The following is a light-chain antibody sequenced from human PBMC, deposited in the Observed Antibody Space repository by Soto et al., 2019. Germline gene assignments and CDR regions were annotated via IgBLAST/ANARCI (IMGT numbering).Light chain of an antibody. CDR1: SSNIGTNT. Sequence: QSVLTQPPSASGTPGQGVTISCSGSSSNIGTNTVNWYKQLPGTAPKLLIYSNDLRPSGVPDRFSGYKSGTSASLAISGLLSEDEADYYCEAWDDSRYGAVFGGGTQLTVL. CDR2: SND. CDR3: EAWDDSRYGAV. V-gene: IGLV1-44*01. J-gene: IGLJ2*01.